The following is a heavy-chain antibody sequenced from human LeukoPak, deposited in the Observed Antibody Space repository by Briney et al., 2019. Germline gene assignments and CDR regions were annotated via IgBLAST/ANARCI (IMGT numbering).Heavy chain of an antibody. D-gene: IGHD5-12*01. V-gene: IGHV4-59*12. CDR2: IYYSGST. CDR1: GGSISSYY. J-gene: IGHJ3*02. Sequence: SETLSLTCTVSGGSISSYYWSWIRQPPGKGLEWIGYIYYSGSTNYNPSLKSRVTISVDTSKNQFSLKLSSVTAADTAVYYCAGGPRGYSGYDYFAFDIWGQGTMVTVSS. CDR3: AGGPRGYSGYDYFAFDI.